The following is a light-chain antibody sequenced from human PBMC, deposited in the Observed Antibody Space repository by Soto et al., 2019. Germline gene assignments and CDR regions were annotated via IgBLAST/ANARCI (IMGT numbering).Light chain of an antibody. CDR3: QQYGKSPGFFT. CDR2: DTS. CDR1: QSISSTY. Sequence: EIVLTQSPGTLSLSPGERARLCCRASQSISSTYLAWYQQKPGQAPRLLIYDTSSRATGIPDKFIGSGSGSDFSLTISRLEPEDSAVYYCQQYGKSPGFFTFGPGTKVDIK. J-gene: IGKJ3*01. V-gene: IGKV3-20*01.